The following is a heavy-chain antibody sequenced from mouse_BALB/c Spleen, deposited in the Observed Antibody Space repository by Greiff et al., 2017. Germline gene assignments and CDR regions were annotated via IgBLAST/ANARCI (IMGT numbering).Heavy chain of an antibody. V-gene: IGHV14-3*02. CDR3: ARGNDGKDFDY. CDR2: IDPANGNT. D-gene: IGHD2-3*01. Sequence: VQLQQSGAELVKPGASVKLSCTASGFNIKDTYMHWVKQRPEQGLEWIGRIDPANGNTKYDPKFQGKATITADTSSNTAYLQLSSLTSEDTAVYYCARGNDGKDFDYWGQGTTLTVSS. J-gene: IGHJ2*01. CDR1: GFNIKDTY.